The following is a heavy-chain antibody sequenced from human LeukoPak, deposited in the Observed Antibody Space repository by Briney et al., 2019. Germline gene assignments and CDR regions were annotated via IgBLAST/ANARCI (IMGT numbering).Heavy chain of an antibody. CDR1: GYTLTELS. CDR3: ARDTAGGQLWYRH. CDR2: INPNSGGT. D-gene: IGHD5-18*01. Sequence: ASVKVSCKVSGYTLTELSMHWVRQAPGQGLEWMGWINPNSGGTNYAQKFQGRVTMTTDTSTSTAYMELRSLRSDDTAVYYCARDTAGGQLWYRHWGQGTLVTVSS. V-gene: IGHV1-2*02. J-gene: IGHJ4*02.